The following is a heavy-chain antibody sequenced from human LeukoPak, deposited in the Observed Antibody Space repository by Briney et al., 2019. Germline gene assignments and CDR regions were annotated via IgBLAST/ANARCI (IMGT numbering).Heavy chain of an antibody. V-gene: IGHV1-69*04. D-gene: IGHD2-21*02. J-gene: IGHJ6*02. Sequence: ASVKVSCKASGGTFSSYAISWVRQAPGQGLGWMGRIIPILGIANYAQKFQGRVTITADKSTSTAYMELSSLRSEDTAVYYCARDRSEAYCGGDCYSANYYYYGMDVWGQGTTVTVSS. CDR2: IIPILGIA. CDR1: GGTFSSYA. CDR3: ARDRSEAYCGGDCYSANYYYYGMDV.